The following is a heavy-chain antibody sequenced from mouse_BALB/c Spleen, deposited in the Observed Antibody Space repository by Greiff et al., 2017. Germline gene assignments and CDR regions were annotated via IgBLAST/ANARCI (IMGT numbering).Heavy chain of an antibody. D-gene: IGHD2-3*01. V-gene: IGHV2-9*02. CDR2: IWAGGST. Sequence: VKLMESGPGLVAPSQSLSITCTVSGFSLTSYGVHWVRQPPGKGLEWLGVIWAGGSTNYNSALMSRLSISKDNSTSQVFLKMNSLQTDDTAMYYCARGPGYYDYYAMDDWGQGTSVTVSS. J-gene: IGHJ4*01. CDR1: GFSLTSYG. CDR3: ARGPGYYDYYAMDD.